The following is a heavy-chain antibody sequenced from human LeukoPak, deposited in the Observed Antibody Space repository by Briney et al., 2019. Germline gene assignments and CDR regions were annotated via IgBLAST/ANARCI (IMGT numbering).Heavy chain of an antibody. Sequence: SETLSLACTVSGGSISSYYWSWIRQPPGKGLEWIGYIYYSGSTNYNPSLKSRVTISVDTSKNQFSLKLSSVTAADTAVYYCARSSLYCSSTSCYVYRGQGTLVTVSS. CDR2: IYYSGST. V-gene: IGHV4-59*08. J-gene: IGHJ4*02. CDR3: ARSSLYCSSTSCYVY. CDR1: GGSISSYY. D-gene: IGHD2-2*01.